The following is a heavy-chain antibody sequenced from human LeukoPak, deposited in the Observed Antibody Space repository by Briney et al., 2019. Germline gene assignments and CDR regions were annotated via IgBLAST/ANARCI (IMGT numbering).Heavy chain of an antibody. J-gene: IGHJ4*02. CDR1: GITSSDNF. V-gene: IGHV3-11*01. CDR2: ISKSDGTT. D-gene: IGHD3-3*01. CDR3: AKDPFGVVIPFDY. Sequence: GGSLRLSWAASGITSSDNFMSWIRQAPGKGREWVSYISKSDGTTYYADTVKGRFTISRDSAKNSVYLYMNSLRAEDTAVYYCAKDPFGVVIPFDYWGQGTLVTVSS.